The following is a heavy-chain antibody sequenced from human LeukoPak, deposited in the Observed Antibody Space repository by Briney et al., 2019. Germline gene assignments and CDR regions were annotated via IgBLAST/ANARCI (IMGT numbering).Heavy chain of an antibody. CDR2: ISSSSSYI. J-gene: IGHJ4*02. D-gene: IGHD3-16*01. CDR1: GFTFGSYS. CDR3: ARDWGSHDY. V-gene: IGHV3-21*01. Sequence: GGSLRLSCAASGFTFGSYSMNWVRQAPGKGMEWVSSISSSSSYIYYADSVKGRFTISRDNAKNSLYLQMNSLRAEDTAVYYCARDWGSHDYWGQGTLVTVSS.